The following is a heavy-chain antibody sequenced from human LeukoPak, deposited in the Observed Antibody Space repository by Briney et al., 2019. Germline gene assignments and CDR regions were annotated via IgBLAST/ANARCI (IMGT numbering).Heavy chain of an antibody. J-gene: IGHJ4*02. CDR3: AIKNTYYYDSSGYYQYYFDY. Sequence: ASVKVSCKASGYTFSSYAISWVRQAPGQGLEWMGGIIPIFGTANYAQKFQGRVTITADKSTSTAYMELSSLRSEDTAVYYCAIKNTYYYDSSGYYQYYFDYWGQGTLVTVSS. CDR2: IIPIFGTA. V-gene: IGHV1-69*06. D-gene: IGHD3-22*01. CDR1: GYTFSSYA.